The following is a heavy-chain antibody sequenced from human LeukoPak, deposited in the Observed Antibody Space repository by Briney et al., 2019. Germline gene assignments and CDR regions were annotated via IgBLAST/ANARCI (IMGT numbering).Heavy chain of an antibody. Sequence: PGGSLRLSCAASGFSFSPYSMNWLRQAPGKGLEWVSYIDSSSGTIYYADSVRGRFTISGDNAKNSLYLQMNSLRAEDTAVYYCYESSGYYHYDAFDIWGQGTMVTVSS. D-gene: IGHD3-22*01. CDR2: IDSSSGTI. J-gene: IGHJ3*02. V-gene: IGHV3-48*01. CDR3: YESSGYYHYDAFDI. CDR1: GFSFSPYS.